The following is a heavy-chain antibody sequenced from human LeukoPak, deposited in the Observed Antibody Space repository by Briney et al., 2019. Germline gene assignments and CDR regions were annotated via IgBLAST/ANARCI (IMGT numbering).Heavy chain of an antibody. CDR2: IYYSGST. CDR3: ARPGYSSSWYYFDY. J-gene: IGHJ4*02. CDR1: GGSFSGYY. V-gene: IGHV4-34*01. Sequence: PSETLSLTCAVYGGSFSGYYWSWIRQPPGKGLEWIGSIYYSGSTYYNPSLKSRVTISVDTSKNQFSLKLSSVTAADTAVYYCARPGYSSSWYYFDYWGQGTLVTVSS. D-gene: IGHD6-13*01.